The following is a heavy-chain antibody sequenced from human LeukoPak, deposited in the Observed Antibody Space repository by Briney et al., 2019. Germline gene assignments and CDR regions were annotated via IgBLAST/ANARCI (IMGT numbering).Heavy chain of an antibody. Sequence: PSETLSLACTVSGGSISSSSYYWGWIRQPPGKGLEWIGSIYYSGSTYYNPSLKSRVTISVDTSKNQFSLKLSSVTAADTAVYYCARHEGGYDILTGYYQSNFDYWGQGTLVTVSS. CDR1: GGSISSSSYY. CDR3: ARHEGGYDILTGYYQSNFDY. V-gene: IGHV4-39*01. D-gene: IGHD3-9*01. J-gene: IGHJ4*02. CDR2: IYYSGST.